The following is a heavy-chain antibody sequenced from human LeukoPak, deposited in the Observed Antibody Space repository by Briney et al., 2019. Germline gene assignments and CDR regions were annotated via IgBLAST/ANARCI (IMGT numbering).Heavy chain of an antibody. CDR2: IIPILGIA. V-gene: IGHV1-69*04. CDR1: GDTVSSYA. D-gene: IGHD2-15*01. Sequence: ASVKVSCKASGDTVSSYAITWVRQAPGQGLEWMGRIIPILGIANYAQKFQGRVTITADKSTSTAYMELSSLRSEDTAVYYCARGEFCGGGSCSANFDHWGQGTLVTVSS. CDR3: ARGEFCGGGSCSANFDH. J-gene: IGHJ4*02.